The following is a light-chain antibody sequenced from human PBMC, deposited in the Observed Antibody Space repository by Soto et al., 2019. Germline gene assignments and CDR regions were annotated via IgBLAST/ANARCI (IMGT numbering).Light chain of an antibody. Sequence: EIVMTQSPATLSVSPGERATLSCRASQSVSNNFAWYQQKPGQVPGLLIYGVSTRATGIPARFSGSGSGTELTLTISSLQSEDFAVYDCQQYNNWPITFGQGTRLEIK. J-gene: IGKJ5*01. CDR3: QQYNNWPIT. V-gene: IGKV3-15*01. CDR1: QSVSNN. CDR2: GVS.